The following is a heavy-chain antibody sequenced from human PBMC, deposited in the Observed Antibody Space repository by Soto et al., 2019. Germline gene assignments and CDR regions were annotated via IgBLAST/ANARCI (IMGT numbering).Heavy chain of an antibody. CDR1: GFTFSSYA. CDR3: GKGLHNSGGYAYYYHDIDV. J-gene: IGHJ6*03. D-gene: IGHD6-19*01. CDR2: ISSNGGST. Sequence: GGSLRLSCSASGFTFSSYAMHWVRQAPGKGLEYVSDISSNGGSTYYADSVKGRFTISRDNSKNTLYLQMSSLRAEDAAVYYCGKGLHNSGGYAYYYHDIDVWGKGTTVTVSS. V-gene: IGHV3-64D*09.